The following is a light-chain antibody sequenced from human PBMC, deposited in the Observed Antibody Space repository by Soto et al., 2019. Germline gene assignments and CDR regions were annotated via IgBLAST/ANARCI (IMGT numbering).Light chain of an antibody. CDR2: AAT. CDR1: QSINNY. CDR3: QQSYNSTYT. Sequence: DIQMTQSPSSLSASLGDRVTITCRASQSINNYLNWYQQEEGKAPKLLIYAATSLQSGVPSRFSGSGSGTEFTLTISSLQPGDFATYYCQQSYNSTYTFGLGTKEDIK. J-gene: IGKJ2*01. V-gene: IGKV1-39*01.